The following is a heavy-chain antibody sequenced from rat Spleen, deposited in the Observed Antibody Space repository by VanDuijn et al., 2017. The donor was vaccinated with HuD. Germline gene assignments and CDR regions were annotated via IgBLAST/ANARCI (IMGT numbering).Heavy chain of an antibody. J-gene: IGHJ1*01. CDR1: GFTFSDYY. CDR3: ARRKQLSYYWYFDF. Sequence: EVQLVESGGGLVQPGRSLKLSCVASGFTFSDYYMAWVRQPPKKGLEWVASISYEGSSTYYGDSVKGRFTISRDNAKSTLYLQMNSLRSEDTATYYCARRKQLSYYWYFDFWGPGTMVTVSS. CDR2: ISYEGSST. D-gene: IGHD1-10*01. V-gene: IGHV5-22*01.